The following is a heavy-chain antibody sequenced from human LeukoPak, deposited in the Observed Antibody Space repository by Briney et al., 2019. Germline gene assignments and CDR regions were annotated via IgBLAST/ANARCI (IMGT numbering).Heavy chain of an antibody. CDR1: GGTFSSYA. Sequence: SVKVSCKASGGTFSSYAMSWVRQAPGQGLEWMGGIIPIFGTADYAQKFHGRVTITTDESTRKASVEVSGLTSGDTAVYYCERGASTVTSSAIKHYYYYHMDVWGKGTTVTVSS. V-gene: IGHV1-69*05. CDR2: IIPIFGTA. CDR3: ERGASTVTSSAIKHYYYYHMDV. D-gene: IGHD4-11*01. J-gene: IGHJ6*03.